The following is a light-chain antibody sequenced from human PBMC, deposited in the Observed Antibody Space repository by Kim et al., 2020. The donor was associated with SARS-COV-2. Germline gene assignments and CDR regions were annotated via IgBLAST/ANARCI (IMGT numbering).Light chain of an antibody. CDR3: QQYKNLPPLT. J-gene: IGKJ4*01. Sequence: EIVMTQSPATLSVFPGERATLSCRASQSVSSNLTWYQQKPGQAPRLLIYGASNRATCIPARFSGSGSGTEFTLTINSLQSEDFAVYYCQQYKNLPPLTFGGGTKVDIK. CDR2: GAS. CDR1: QSVSSN. V-gene: IGKV3-15*01.